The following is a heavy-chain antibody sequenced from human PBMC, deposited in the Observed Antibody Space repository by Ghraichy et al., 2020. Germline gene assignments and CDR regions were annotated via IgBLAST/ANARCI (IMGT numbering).Heavy chain of an antibody. J-gene: IGHJ4*02. CDR2: MNPNSGNT. D-gene: IGHD3-22*01. CDR1: GYTFTSYD. CDR3: ARGPPMYYYDSSGPGDYYFDY. Sequence: ASVKVSCKASGYTFTSYDINWVRQATGQGLEWMGWMNPNSGNTGYAQKFQGRVTMTRNTSISTAYMELSSLRSEDTAVYYCARGPPMYYYDSSGPGDYYFDYWGQGTLVTVSS. V-gene: IGHV1-8*01.